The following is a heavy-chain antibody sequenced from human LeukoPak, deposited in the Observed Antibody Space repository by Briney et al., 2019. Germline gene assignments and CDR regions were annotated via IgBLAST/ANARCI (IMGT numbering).Heavy chain of an antibody. CDR2: IYSGGST. CDR1: GFTVSSNY. J-gene: IGHJ4*02. V-gene: IGHV3-66*01. CDR3: ARDRGGPKYYFDY. Sequence: QPGGSLRLSCAASGFTVSSNYMSWVRQAPGKGLEWVSVIYSGGSTYYADSVKGRFTISRDNSKNTLYLQMNSLRAEDTAVYYCARDRGGPKYYFDYWGQGTLVTVSS.